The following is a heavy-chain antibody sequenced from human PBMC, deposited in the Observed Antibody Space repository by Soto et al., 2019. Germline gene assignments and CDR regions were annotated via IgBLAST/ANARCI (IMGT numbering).Heavy chain of an antibody. CDR1: GASIGTGAYY. V-gene: IGHV4-31*03. CDR3: ARGDCYNPLAAFDF. CDR2: TYYTGST. J-gene: IGHJ3*01. Sequence: QVQLQESGPGLVKPSQTLSLTCSVSGASIGTGAYYWSWIRQHPGKGLEWIGYTYYTGSTYYNPSLKSRVIISVDTSKNQFSLKLTSVTAADTAVYYCARGDCYNPLAAFDFWGQGTMVTVSS. D-gene: IGHD2-21*01.